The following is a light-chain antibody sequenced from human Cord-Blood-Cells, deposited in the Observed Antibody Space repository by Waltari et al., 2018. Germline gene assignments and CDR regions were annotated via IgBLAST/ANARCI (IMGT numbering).Light chain of an antibody. CDR3: QQYYSYLLT. V-gene: IGKV1-8*01. CDR1: QGISSY. CDR2: AAS. J-gene: IGKJ4*01. Sequence: QSPSSLSASTGDRVTITCRASQGISSYLAWYQQKPGKAPKLLIYAASTLQSGVPSRFSGSGSGTDFTLTISCLQSEDFATYYCQQYYSYLLTFGGGTKVEIK.